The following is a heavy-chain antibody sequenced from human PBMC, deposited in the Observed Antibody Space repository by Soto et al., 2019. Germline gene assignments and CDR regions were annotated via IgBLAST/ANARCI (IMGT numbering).Heavy chain of an antibody. CDR1: GFSLSTSGVG. V-gene: IGHV2-5*02. J-gene: IGHJ2*01. CDR2: IYWDDDK. Sequence: QITLKESGPTLVKPTQTLTLTCTFSGFSLSTSGVGVGWIRQPPGKALEWLALIYWDDDKRYSPSLKSRLTIXKHXSKNQVVLTMTNMDPVDTATYSCARHEGLDWYFDLWGRGTLVTVSS. CDR3: ARHEGLDWYFDL.